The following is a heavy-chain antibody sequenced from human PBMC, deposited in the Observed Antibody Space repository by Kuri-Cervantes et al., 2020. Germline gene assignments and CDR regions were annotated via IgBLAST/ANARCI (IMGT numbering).Heavy chain of an antibody. D-gene: IGHD1-7*01. V-gene: IGHV3-64*01. CDR1: GFSFSSYT. Sequence: GGSLRLSCTASGFSFSSYTMQWVRQAPGKGLEYVSTISSNGGTTYYANSVKGRFTISRDNAKNSLYLQMNSLRAEDTAVYYCARAVWNYGYFDYWGQGTLVTVSS. CDR2: ISSNGGTT. CDR3: ARAVWNYGYFDY. J-gene: IGHJ4*02.